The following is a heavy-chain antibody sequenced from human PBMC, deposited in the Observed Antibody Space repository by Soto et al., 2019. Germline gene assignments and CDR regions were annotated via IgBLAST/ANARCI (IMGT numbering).Heavy chain of an antibody. CDR2: IDPGGSDT. CDR1: GYSFTTYW. Sequence: GESLKISCTASGYSFTTYWINWVRHMPGKGLEWMGKIDPGGSDTTYSPSFQGHVTISADKSITTAYLQWSSLKASDTAMYYCARVGHDYSNSGMDVWGQGTTVTVSS. J-gene: IGHJ6*02. D-gene: IGHD4-4*01. V-gene: IGHV5-10-1*01. CDR3: ARVGHDYSNSGMDV.